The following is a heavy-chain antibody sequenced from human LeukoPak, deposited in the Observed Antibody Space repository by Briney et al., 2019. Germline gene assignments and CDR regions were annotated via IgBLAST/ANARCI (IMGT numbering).Heavy chain of an antibody. CDR2: ISYDGSNK. V-gene: IGHV3-30*04. CDR3: ARGEWDY. J-gene: IGHJ4*02. D-gene: IGHD2-8*01. CDR1: GFTFSSYA. Sequence: GGSLRLSCAASGFTFSSYAMHWVRQAPGKGLEWVAVISYDGSNKYYADSVKGRFTTSRDNSKNTLYLQMNSLRAEDTAVYYCARGEWDYWGQGTLVTVSS.